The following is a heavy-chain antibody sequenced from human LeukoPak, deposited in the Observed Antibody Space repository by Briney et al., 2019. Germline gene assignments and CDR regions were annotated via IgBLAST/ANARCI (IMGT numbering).Heavy chain of an antibody. D-gene: IGHD3-10*01. CDR1: GYTFIDYY. J-gene: IGHJ4*02. CDR3: ARAHQGSGSPSTGFDY. Sequence: ASVKVSCKASGYTFIDYYMHWVRQAPRQGLEWMGWINPNSGGTNYAQKFQGRVTMTRNTSISTAYMELSSLRSEDTAVYYCARAHQGSGSPSTGFDYWGQGTLVTVSS. V-gene: IGHV1-2*02. CDR2: INPNSGGT.